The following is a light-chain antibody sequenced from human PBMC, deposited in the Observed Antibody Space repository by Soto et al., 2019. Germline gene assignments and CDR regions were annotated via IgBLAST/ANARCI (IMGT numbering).Light chain of an antibody. CDR1: SSNIGNDY. Sequence: QAVVTQPPSVSAAPGQKVTISCSGSSSNIGNDYVSWYQQLPGTAPKLLIYDNINRPSGIPDRFSGSKSGTSATLGITGLQTGDEADYYCGAWDSSLSAWMFGGGTKLTVL. V-gene: IGLV1-51*01. J-gene: IGLJ3*02. CDR3: GAWDSSLSAWM. CDR2: DNI.